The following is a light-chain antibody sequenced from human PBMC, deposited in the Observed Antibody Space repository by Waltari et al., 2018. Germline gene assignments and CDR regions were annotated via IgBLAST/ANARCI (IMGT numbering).Light chain of an antibody. Sequence: SYELTQPLSVSVALGQTARMTCGGNNIGSKNVHWYQQKPGQAPVLVIYRDSNRPSGIPERFSGSNSGNTATLTIGRAQAGDEADFYCQVWDSNTAVFGGGTKLTVL. CDR3: QVWDSNTAV. CDR2: RDS. CDR1: NIGSKN. V-gene: IGLV3-9*01. J-gene: IGLJ2*01.